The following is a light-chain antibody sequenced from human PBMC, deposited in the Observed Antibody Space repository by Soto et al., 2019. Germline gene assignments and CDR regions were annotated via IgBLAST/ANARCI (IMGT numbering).Light chain of an antibody. CDR1: SSNIGSNY. CDR2: RNN. CDR3: AAWDDSLSGPVYV. J-gene: IGLJ1*01. V-gene: IGLV1-47*01. Sequence: SVLSQPPSGSGTPGQRVTISCSGSSSNIGSNYVYWYQQLPGTAPKLLIYRNNQRPSGVPDRFSGSKSGTSASLAISGLRSEDEADYYCAAWDDSLSGPVYVFGTGTKVTVL.